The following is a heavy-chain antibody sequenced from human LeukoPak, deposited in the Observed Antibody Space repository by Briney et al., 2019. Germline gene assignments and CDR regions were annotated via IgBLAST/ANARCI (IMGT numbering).Heavy chain of an antibody. V-gene: IGHV4-31*03. CDR3: ARHGTTVVTPLDY. CDR1: GGSISSGGYY. J-gene: IGHJ4*02. D-gene: IGHD4-17*01. CDR2: IYYSGST. Sequence: PSQTLSLTCTVSGGSISSGGYYWSWIRQHPGKGLEWIGYIYYSGSTNYNPSLKSRVTISVDTSKNQFSLKLSSVTAADTAVYYCARHGTTVVTPLDYWGQGTLVTVSS.